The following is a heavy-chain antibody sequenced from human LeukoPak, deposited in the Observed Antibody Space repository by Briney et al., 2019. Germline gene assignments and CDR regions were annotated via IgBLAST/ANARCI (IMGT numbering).Heavy chain of an antibody. J-gene: IGHJ4*02. V-gene: IGHV3-11*04. D-gene: IGHD5-18*01. Sequence: GGSLRLSCAASGFTFSDSYMTWVRQAPGKGLEWVSYISSSGTTIYYADSVKGRFTISRDNAKNSLYLQMNSLRAEDTAVYYCARQGYSFLSVDYWGQGTLVTVSS. CDR2: ISSSGTTI. CDR1: GFTFSDSY. CDR3: ARQGYSFLSVDY.